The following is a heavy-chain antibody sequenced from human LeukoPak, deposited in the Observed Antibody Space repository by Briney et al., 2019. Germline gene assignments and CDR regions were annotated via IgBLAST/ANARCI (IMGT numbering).Heavy chain of an antibody. CDR2: ISSSGDIT. J-gene: IGHJ4*02. D-gene: IGHD3-22*01. CDR1: GFTFHNYA. V-gene: IGHV3-23*01. CDR3: AKDRPNYHESNGHYYRRNGDY. Sequence: PGGSLRLSCAASGFTFHNYAMSWGRRAPGKGLEWVSAISSSGDITFYADSVKGRFTISRDNSRYTLYLQMNSLRAEDAAMYYCAKDRPNYHESNGHYYRRNGDYWGQGTLVTVSS.